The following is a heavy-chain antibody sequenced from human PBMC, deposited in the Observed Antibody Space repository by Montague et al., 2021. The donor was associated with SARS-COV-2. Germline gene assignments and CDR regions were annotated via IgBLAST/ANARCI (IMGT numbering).Heavy chain of an antibody. D-gene: IGHD3-3*01. CDR2: TYYSGST. CDR3: ARAGGFYDYWSGYSSSAGFFDP. V-gene: IGHV4-59*02. J-gene: IGHJ5*02. Sequence: SETLSLTCTVSGGSVSSYYWSWIRQSPGKGLQWLGYTYYSGSTDYNPSLKSRVTMSVDTSKNQLSLRLNSVTTADTAVYFCARAGGFYDYWSGYSSSAGFFDPWGQGILVTVSS. CDR1: GGSVSSYY.